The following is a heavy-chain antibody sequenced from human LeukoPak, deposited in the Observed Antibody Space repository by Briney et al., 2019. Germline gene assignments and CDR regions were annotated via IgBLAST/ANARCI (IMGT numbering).Heavy chain of an antibody. J-gene: IGHJ6*02. Sequence: GGSLRLSCAASGFTFSSYSMNWVRQAPGKGLEWVPSISSSSSYIYYADSVKGRFTISRDNAKNSLYLQMNSLRAEDTAVYYCARDLRRQQLYYYYGMDVWGQGTTVTVSS. CDR1: GFTFSSYS. D-gene: IGHD6-13*01. V-gene: IGHV3-21*01. CDR3: ARDLRRQQLYYYYGMDV. CDR2: ISSSSSYI.